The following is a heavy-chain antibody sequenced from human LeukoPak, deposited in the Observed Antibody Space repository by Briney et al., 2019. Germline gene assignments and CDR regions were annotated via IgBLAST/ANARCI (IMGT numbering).Heavy chain of an antibody. V-gene: IGHV3-11*05. CDR2: ISSSSSYT. D-gene: IGHD2-21*02. CDR1: GFTLIDYY. J-gene: IGHJ4*02. CDR3: ARGTAPSADY. Sequence: GGSLRLSCAASGFTLIDYYVSGIRQAPGKGLEWVAYISSSSSYTNYADSVKGRFTISRDNAKNSVHLQMNSLRAEDTVVYYCARGTAPSADYWGQGTLVTVSS.